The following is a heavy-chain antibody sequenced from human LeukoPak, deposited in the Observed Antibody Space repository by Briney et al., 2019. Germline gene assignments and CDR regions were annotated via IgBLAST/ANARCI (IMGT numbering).Heavy chain of an antibody. CDR1: GFTFSNYA. Sequence: GGSLRLSCAASGFTFSNYAMSWVRQAPGKGLEWVSGVSGSGGATYYADSVKGRFTISRDSSKNTLFLHKNTLRAEDTAIYYCAKDRTVGASYWYFDLWGRGTLVTVSS. CDR3: AKDRTVGASYWYFDL. J-gene: IGHJ2*01. V-gene: IGHV3-23*01. D-gene: IGHD1-26*01. CDR2: VSGSGGAT.